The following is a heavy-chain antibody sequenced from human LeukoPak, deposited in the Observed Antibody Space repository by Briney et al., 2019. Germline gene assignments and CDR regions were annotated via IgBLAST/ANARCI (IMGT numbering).Heavy chain of an antibody. CDR2: IKQSGET. Sequence: SETLSLTCAVHGGSFSGYYWSWIRQPPGKGLEWIGEIKQSGETNYNPSLMSRVTISEDTSNNQFYLMMTSVTAADTAVYYCARGARGDAPYNWFDPWGQGTLVTVSS. V-gene: IGHV4-34*01. CDR3: ARGARGDAPYNWFDP. CDR1: GGSFSGYY. D-gene: IGHD2-21*02. J-gene: IGHJ5*02.